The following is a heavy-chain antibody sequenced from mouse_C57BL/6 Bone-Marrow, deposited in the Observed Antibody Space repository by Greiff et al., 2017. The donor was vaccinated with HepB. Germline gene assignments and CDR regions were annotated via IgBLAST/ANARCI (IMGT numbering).Heavy chain of an antibody. CDR3: TTLTTVYWYFDV. CDR1: GFTFSSYA. CDR2: ISSGGDYI. D-gene: IGHD1-1*01. V-gene: IGHV5-9-1*02. J-gene: IGHJ1*03. Sequence: DVMLVESGEGLVKPGGSLKLSCAASGFTFSSYAMSWVRQTPEKRLEWVAYISSGGDYIYYADTVKGRFTISRDNARNTLYLQMSSLKSEDTAMYYCTTLTTVYWYFDVWGTGTTVTVSS.